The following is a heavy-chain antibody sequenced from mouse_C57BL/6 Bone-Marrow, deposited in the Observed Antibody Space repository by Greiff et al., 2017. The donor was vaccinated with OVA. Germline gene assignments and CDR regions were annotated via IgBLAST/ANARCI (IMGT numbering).Heavy chain of an antibody. J-gene: IGHJ1*03. Sequence: EVQLVESGGGLVQPKGSLKLSCAASGFTFNTYAMHWVRQAPGKGLEWVARIRSKSSNYATYYADSVKDRFPIPRDDSQSMLYLQMNNLKTEDTAMYYWARSVNYYGSSSWYFDVWGTGTTVTVSS. V-gene: IGHV10-3*01. CDR1: GFTFNTYA. CDR3: ARSVNYYGSSSWYFDV. D-gene: IGHD1-1*01. CDR2: IRSKSSNYAT.